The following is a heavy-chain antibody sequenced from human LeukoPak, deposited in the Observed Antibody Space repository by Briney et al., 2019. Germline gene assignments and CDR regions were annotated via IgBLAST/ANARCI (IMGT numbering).Heavy chain of an antibody. J-gene: IGHJ4*02. CDR2: IYYGGST. Sequence: GSLRLSCAASGFSFSTYTMNWVRQPPGKGLEWIESIYYGGSTYYNPSLRSRVTISVDTSQNQFSLKLRSVTAADTAIYYCARLGHYWSVIDYWGQGTLVTVSS. V-gene: IGHV4-39*01. CDR1: GFSFSTYT. D-gene: IGHD3-3*02. CDR3: ARLGHYWSVIDY.